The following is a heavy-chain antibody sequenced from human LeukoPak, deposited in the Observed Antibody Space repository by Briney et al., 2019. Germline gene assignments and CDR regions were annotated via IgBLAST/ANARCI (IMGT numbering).Heavy chain of an antibody. Sequence: SGTLSLTCAVSGGSISSNNWWSWVRQPPGKGPEWIGEIYHSGSTNSNPSLKSRVTISVDKSKNQFSLKLSSVTAADTAVYYCARDGYSGYDYFQDWGQGTLVTVSS. V-gene: IGHV4-4*02. D-gene: IGHD5-12*01. CDR2: IYHSGST. CDR3: ARDGYSGYDYFQD. J-gene: IGHJ4*02. CDR1: GGSISSNNW.